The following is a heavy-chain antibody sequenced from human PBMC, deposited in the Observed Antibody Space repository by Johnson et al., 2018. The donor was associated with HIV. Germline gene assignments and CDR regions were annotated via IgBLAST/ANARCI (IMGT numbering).Heavy chain of an antibody. CDR2: ISWNSGSL. Sequence: VQLVESGGGLVQPGRSLRLSCAASGFNFGNYAMHWVRQAPGKGLEWVSGISWNSGSLGYAASVKGRFTISSDNAKNSLYLQMNSLRAEDTALYYCAKDSWDSSWSDDAFDIWGQGTMVTVSS. V-gene: IGHV3-9*01. CDR3: AKDSWDSSWSDDAFDI. D-gene: IGHD6-13*01. J-gene: IGHJ3*02. CDR1: GFNFGNYA.